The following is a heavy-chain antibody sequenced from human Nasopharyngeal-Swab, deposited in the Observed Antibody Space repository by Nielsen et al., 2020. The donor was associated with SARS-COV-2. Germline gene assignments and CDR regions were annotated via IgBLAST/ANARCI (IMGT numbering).Heavy chain of an antibody. Sequence: SETLSLTCTVSGGSISSYYWSWIRQPPGKGLEWIGYIYYSGSTKYNPSLKSRVTISVDTSKNQFSLKLSSVTAADTAVYYCARGPVDVLLWFGELFHSHGMDVWGQGTTVTVSS. CDR3: ARGPVDVLLWFGELFHSHGMDV. J-gene: IGHJ6*02. CDR1: GGSISSYY. D-gene: IGHD3-10*01. V-gene: IGHV4-59*12. CDR2: IYYSGST.